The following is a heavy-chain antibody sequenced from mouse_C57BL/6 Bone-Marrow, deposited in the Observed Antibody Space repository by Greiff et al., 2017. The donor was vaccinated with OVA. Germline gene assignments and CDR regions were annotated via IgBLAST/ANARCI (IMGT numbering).Heavy chain of an antibody. CDR3: ARWNDGYYYFDY. Sequence: QVQLQQPGAELVMPGASVKLSCKASGYTFTSYWMHWVKQRPGQGLEWIGEIDPSDSYTNYNQKFKGKSTLTVDKSSSTAYMQLSSLKSEDSAVYYCARWNDGYYYFDYWGQGTTLTVSS. D-gene: IGHD2-3*01. V-gene: IGHV1-69*01. CDR2: IDPSDSYT. J-gene: IGHJ2*01. CDR1: GYTFTSYW.